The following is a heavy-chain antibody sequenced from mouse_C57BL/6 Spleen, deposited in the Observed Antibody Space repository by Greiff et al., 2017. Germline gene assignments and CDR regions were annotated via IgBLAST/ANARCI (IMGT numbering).Heavy chain of an antibody. V-gene: IGHV5-16*01. CDR3: ARSYYDYDRYFDV. Sequence: EVQGVEPEGGLVQPGSSMKLSCTASGFTFSDYYMAWVRQVPEKGLEWVANINYDGSSTYYLDSLKSRFIISRDNAKNILYLQMSSLKSEDTATYYCARSYYDYDRYFDVWGTGTTVTVSS. CDR1: GFTFSDYY. J-gene: IGHJ1*03. CDR2: INYDGSST. D-gene: IGHD2-4*01.